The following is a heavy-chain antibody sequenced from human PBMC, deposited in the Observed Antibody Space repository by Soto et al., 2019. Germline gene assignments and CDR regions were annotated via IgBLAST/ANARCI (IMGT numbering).Heavy chain of an antibody. CDR1: GGSISSSSYY. J-gene: IGHJ6*03. V-gene: IGHV4-39*07. D-gene: IGHD2-8*01. CDR3: ARVLYPKYYYYMDV. CDR2: IYYSGST. Sequence: SETLSLTCTVSGGSISSSSYYWGWIRQPPGKGLEWIGSIYYSGSTYYNPSLKSRVTISVDTSKNQFSLKLSSVTAADTAVYYCARVLYPKYYYYMDVWGKGPTVTVSS.